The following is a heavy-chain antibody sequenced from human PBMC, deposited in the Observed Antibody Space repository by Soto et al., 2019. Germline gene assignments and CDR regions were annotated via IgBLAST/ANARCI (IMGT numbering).Heavy chain of an antibody. D-gene: IGHD2-2*01. CDR2: IDPSDSYT. J-gene: IGHJ5*02. CDR3: ARHVVRRCGSTSCPVGWFDP. Sequence: GESLKISCKGSGYSFTSYWISWVRQMPGKGLEWMGRIDPSDSYTNYSPSFQGHVTISADKSISTAYLQWSSLKASDTAMYYCARHVVRRCGSTSCPVGWFDPWGQGTLVTVSS. V-gene: IGHV5-10-1*01. CDR1: GYSFTSYW.